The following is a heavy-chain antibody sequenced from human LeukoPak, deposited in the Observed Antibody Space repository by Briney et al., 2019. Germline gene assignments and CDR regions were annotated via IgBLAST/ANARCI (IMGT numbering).Heavy chain of an antibody. J-gene: IGHJ4*02. D-gene: IGHD1-1*01. V-gene: IGHV3-7*01. CDR3: ARYCTFRTCSGTKFDS. CDR1: GMTFSSYW. CDR2: IKYDGSEK. Sequence: GGSLRLSCEVSGMTFSSYWMTWVRQAPGKGLEWVATIKYDGSEKYYLDSVKGRCSISRDNGKNSLYLQMNSLRAEDTAVYYCARYCTFRTCSGTKFDSWGQGTLVTVSS.